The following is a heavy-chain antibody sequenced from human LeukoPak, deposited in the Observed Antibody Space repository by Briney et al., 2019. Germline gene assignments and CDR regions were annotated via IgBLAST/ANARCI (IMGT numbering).Heavy chain of an antibody. CDR2: ISGSGGST. Sequence: PGGSLRLSCAASGFTFSSYWMSWVRQAPGKGLEWVSAISGSGGSTYYADSVKGRFTISRDNSKNTLYLQMNSLRAEDTAVYYCAKTRTGTSRGPDYWGQGTLVTVSS. J-gene: IGHJ4*02. V-gene: IGHV3-23*01. CDR1: GFTFSSYW. D-gene: IGHD1-7*01. CDR3: AKTRTGTSRGPDY.